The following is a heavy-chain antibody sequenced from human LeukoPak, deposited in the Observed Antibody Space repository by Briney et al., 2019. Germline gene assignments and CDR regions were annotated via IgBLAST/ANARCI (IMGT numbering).Heavy chain of an antibody. Sequence: ASVNLSYTPSVPTFTTYAISWVRQAPGQGLEWMGRIIPIFGTANYAQKFQGRVTITADKSTSTAYMELSSLRSEDTAVYYCARLYSSAVFGYWGQGTLVTVSS. CDR1: VPTFTTYA. J-gene: IGHJ4*02. V-gene: IGHV1-69*06. CDR3: ARLYSSAVFGY. D-gene: IGHD6-25*01. CDR2: IIPIFGTA.